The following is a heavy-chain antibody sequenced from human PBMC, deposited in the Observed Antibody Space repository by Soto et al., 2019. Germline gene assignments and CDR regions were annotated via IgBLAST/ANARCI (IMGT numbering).Heavy chain of an antibody. J-gene: IGHJ6*02. Sequence: PGGSLRLSCAASGFTFSSYWMSWVRQAPGKGLEWVANIKQDGSEKYYVDSVKGRFTISRDNAKNSLYLQMSSLRAEDTAVYYCARGGRRYDFWSGYSGLFGYYGMDVWGQGTTVTVSS. CDR2: IKQDGSEK. V-gene: IGHV3-7*05. D-gene: IGHD3-3*01. CDR3: ARGGRRYDFWSGYSGLFGYYGMDV. CDR1: GFTFSSYW.